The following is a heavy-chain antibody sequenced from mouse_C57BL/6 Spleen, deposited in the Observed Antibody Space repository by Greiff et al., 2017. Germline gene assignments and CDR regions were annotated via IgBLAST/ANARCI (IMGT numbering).Heavy chain of an antibody. V-gene: IGHV2-6*03. CDR1: GFSLPSYC. CDR2: IWSDGST. J-gene: IGHJ4*01. Sequence: QVQLQQSGPCLVAPSQSLPITCPVSGFSLPSYCVHLVRQPPGKGLEWLVLIWSDGSTTYNSALKSRLSISKDNSKSQVFLKMNSLQTDDTAMYYCDRDYYNNDNYAIDSRGSSAPVTAS. CDR3: DRDYYNNDNYAIDS. D-gene: IGHD2-12*01.